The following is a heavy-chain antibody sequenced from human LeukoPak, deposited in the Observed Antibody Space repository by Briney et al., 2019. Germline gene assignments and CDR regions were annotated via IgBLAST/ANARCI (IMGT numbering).Heavy chain of an antibody. D-gene: IGHD2-21*01. CDR3: ARHRGGGGYHYMDV. Sequence: NPSDTLPLSCTVSGVSLGRSNTYWGWIRQTPGKGLEWLGTILHSGYTYNNPSLKSRVTMSVDSSKNQFSLSLSSVNAADTAVYFCARHRGGGGYHYMDVWGKGTTVIVSS. CDR2: ILHSGYT. J-gene: IGHJ6*03. V-gene: IGHV4-39*01. CDR1: GVSLGRSNTY.